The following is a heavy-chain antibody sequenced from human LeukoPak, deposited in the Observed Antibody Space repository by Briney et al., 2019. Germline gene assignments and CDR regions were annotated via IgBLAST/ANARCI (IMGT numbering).Heavy chain of an antibody. Sequence: ASVKVSCKASGYTFTGYYMHWVRQAPGQGLEWMGWINPNSGGTNYAQKFQGRVTMTRDTSISTVYMELSRLRSDDTAVYYCARGYCSSTSCFYYFDYWGQGTLVTVSS. CDR2: INPNSGGT. CDR1: GYTFTGYY. V-gene: IGHV1-2*02. D-gene: IGHD2-2*01. CDR3: ARGYCSSTSCFYYFDY. J-gene: IGHJ4*02.